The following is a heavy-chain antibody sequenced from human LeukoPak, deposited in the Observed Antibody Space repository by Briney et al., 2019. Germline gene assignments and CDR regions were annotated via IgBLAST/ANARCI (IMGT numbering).Heavy chain of an antibody. CDR1: GFTFSSYA. J-gene: IGHJ4*02. V-gene: IGHV3-30*04. CDR3: AKDLGYCSSTSCS. CDR2: ISYDGSNK. Sequence: GRSLRLSCAASGFTFSSYAMHWVRQAPGKGLEWMAVISYDGSNKYYADSVKGRFTISRDNSKNTLYLQMNSLRAEDTAVYYCAKDLGYCSSTSCSWGQGTLVTVSS. D-gene: IGHD2-2*01.